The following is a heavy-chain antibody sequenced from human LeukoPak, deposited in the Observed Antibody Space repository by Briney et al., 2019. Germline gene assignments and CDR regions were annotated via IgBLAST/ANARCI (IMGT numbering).Heavy chain of an antibody. D-gene: IGHD5-12*01. J-gene: IGHJ6*03. CDR3: ARHYSGYDLHMDV. CDR1: GGSISSYY. V-gene: IGHV4-59*08. Sequence: SETLSLTCTVSGGSISSYYWSWIRQPPGKGLEWIGYIYYSGRTNYNPSLKSRVTISVDTSKNQFSLKLSSVTAADTAVYYCARHYSGYDLHMDVWGKGTTVTVSS. CDR2: IYYSGRT.